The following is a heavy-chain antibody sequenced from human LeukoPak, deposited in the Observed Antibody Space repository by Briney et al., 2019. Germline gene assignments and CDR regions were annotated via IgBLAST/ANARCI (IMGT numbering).Heavy chain of an antibody. CDR1: GFTFDDYA. J-gene: IGHJ6*03. D-gene: IGHD3-10*01. V-gene: IGHV3-9*01. CDR3: AKGRLIDFYYYYMDV. CDR2: INWNSDII. Sequence: GGSLRLSCAASGFTFDDYAMHWVRQAPGKGLEWVSGINWNSDIIGYADSVKGRFTISRDNAKNSLYLQINSLRAADTALYYCAKGRLIDFYYYYMDVWGKGTTVTISS.